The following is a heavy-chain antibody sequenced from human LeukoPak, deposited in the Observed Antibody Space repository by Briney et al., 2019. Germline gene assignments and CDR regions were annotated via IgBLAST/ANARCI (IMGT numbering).Heavy chain of an antibody. V-gene: IGHV1-46*01. CDR2: INPSGGST. CDR1: GYTFTSYY. CDR3: ARDSEISIVVVTAAPFDY. D-gene: IGHD2-21*02. Sequence: VSVKVSCKASGYTFTSYYMHWVRQAPGQGLEWMGIINPSGGSTSYAQKFQGRVTMTRDTSTSTVYMELSSLRSEDTAVYYCARDSEISIVVVTAAPFDYWGQGTLVTVSS. J-gene: IGHJ4*02.